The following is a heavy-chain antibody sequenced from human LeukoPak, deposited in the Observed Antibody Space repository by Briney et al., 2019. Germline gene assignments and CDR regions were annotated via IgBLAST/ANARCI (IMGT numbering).Heavy chain of an antibody. Sequence: PSETLSLTCTVSGGSISSGGYYWSWIRQHPGKGLEWIGYIYYSGSTYYNPSLKSRVTISVDTSKNQFSLKLSSVTAADTAVYYCARGDYDSSGYSSPGYCGMDVWGQGTTVTVSS. CDR3: ARGDYDSSGYSSPGYCGMDV. V-gene: IGHV4-31*03. CDR1: GGSISSGGYY. J-gene: IGHJ6*02. D-gene: IGHD3-22*01. CDR2: IYYSGST.